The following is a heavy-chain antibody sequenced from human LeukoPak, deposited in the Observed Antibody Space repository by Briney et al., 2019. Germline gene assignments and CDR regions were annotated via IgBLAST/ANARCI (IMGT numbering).Heavy chain of an antibody. CDR3: ARVWRGSWADY. Sequence: PSETLSLTXTVSGGAISSYYWSWVRQPPGKGLEWIGDIYYSGSTNYNPSLKSRVTISVDTSKNQFSLELSSVTAADTAVYYCARVWRGSWADYWGQGTLVTVSS. V-gene: IGHV4-59*01. CDR2: IYYSGST. D-gene: IGHD6-13*01. J-gene: IGHJ4*02. CDR1: GGAISSYY.